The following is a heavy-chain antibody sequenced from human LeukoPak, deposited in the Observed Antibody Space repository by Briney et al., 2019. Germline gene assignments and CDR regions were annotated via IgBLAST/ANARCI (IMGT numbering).Heavy chain of an antibody. CDR1: GGSISSSSYY. J-gene: IGHJ4*02. CDR3: ARDGDYFGDY. D-gene: IGHD4-17*01. CDR2: IYTSGST. V-gene: IGHV4-61*02. Sequence: SETLSLTCTVSGGSISSSSYYWSWIRQPAGKGLEWIGRIYTSGSTNYNPSLKSRVTMSVDTSKNQFSLKLSSVTAADTAVYYCARDGDYFGDYWGQGTLVTVSS.